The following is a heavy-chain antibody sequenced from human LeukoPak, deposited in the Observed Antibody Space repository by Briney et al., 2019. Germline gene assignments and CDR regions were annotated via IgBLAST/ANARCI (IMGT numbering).Heavy chain of an antibody. CDR3: ARTNRELVTGFDY. D-gene: IGHD6-6*01. Sequence: ASVKVSCKASGYTFTGYYMHWVRQAPGQGLEWMGWINPNSGGTNYAQKFQGRVTMTRDTSISTAYMELSRLRSDDTAVYYCARTNRELVTGFDYWGQGTLATVSS. CDR1: GYTFTGYY. CDR2: INPNSGGT. V-gene: IGHV1-2*02. J-gene: IGHJ4*02.